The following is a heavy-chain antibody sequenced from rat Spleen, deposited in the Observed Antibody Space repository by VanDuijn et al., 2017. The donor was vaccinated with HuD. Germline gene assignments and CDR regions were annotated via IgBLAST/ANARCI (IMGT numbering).Heavy chain of an antibody. V-gene: IGHV5-20*01. CDR1: GFTFSDYY. D-gene: IGHD1-11*01. CDR3: AKVGRVLDY. J-gene: IGHJ2*01. CDR2: ISYDGSST. Sequence: EVQLVESDGGLVQPGRSLKLSCAASGFTFSDYYMAWVRQAPTKGLEWVASISYDGSSTYYRDSVKGRFTISRDNAKSTLYLQMNSLRSEDTATYYCAKVGRVLDYWGQGVMVTVSS.